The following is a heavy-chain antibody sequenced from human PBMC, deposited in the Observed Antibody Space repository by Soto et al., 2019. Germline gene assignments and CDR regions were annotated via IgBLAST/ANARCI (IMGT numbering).Heavy chain of an antibody. J-gene: IGHJ5*02. D-gene: IGHD3-10*01. Sequence: QVLQSGGGLIQPGGSLRLACTASGFPFSTTAMSWVRQAPGKGLEWVATIFGSGETTYYADSVRGRLTVSRDNFKNTVYLQMNSLGADDTALYYCVKNSGWFNTWGQGALVIVSS. V-gene: IGHV3-23*01. CDR3: VKNSGWFNT. CDR2: IFGSGETT. CDR1: GFPFSTTA.